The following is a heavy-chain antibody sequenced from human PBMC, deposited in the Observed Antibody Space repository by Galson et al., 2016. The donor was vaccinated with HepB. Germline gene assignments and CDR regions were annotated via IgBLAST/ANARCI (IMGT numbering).Heavy chain of an antibody. Sequence: SVKVSCKASGYTFTDYYFHWIRQAPGHGLEWMGWISAYNGNTIYAQKLQGRVTMTTDTSTSTAYMELRSLRSDDTAVYYCARGSVVVTAIWGQGPLVTVSS. CDR3: ARGSVVVTAI. V-gene: IGHV1-18*04. CDR2: ISAYNGNT. D-gene: IGHD2-21*02. CDR1: GYTFTDYY. J-gene: IGHJ4*02.